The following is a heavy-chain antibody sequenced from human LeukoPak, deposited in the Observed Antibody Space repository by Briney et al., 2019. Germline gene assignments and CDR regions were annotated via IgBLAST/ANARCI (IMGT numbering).Heavy chain of an antibody. V-gene: IGHV1-69*04. CDR1: GVTFSSYA. D-gene: IGHD3-9*01. J-gene: IGHJ4*02. CDR2: IIPIFGIA. CDR3: ARSPYLTY. Sequence: ASVKVSCKASGVTFSSYAISWGRQAPGQGVEWMGRIIPIFGIANYAQKFQCRVTITADKSTSTAYMELSSQRSEDTAVYYCARSPYLTYWGQGTLVTVSS.